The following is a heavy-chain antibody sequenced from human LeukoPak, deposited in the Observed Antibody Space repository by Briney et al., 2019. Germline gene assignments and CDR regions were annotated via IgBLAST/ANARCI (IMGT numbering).Heavy chain of an antibody. J-gene: IGHJ4*02. CDR1: GFTFKNAW. V-gene: IGHV3-15*01. Sequence: GGSLRLSCAASGFTFKNAWMNWVRQAPGKGLEWVGRIKSKSGGETTDYAAPAKGRFTILRDDSKTTLFLQMNSLKTEDTAVYYCTTDAMVRGDFDYWGQGTLVTVSS. CDR2: IKSKSGGETT. D-gene: IGHD3-10*01. CDR3: TTDAMVRGDFDY.